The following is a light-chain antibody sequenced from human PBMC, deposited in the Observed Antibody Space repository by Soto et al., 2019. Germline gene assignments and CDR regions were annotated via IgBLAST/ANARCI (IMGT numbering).Light chain of an antibody. CDR2: DVS. CDR3: SSYTSSRGV. V-gene: IGLV2-14*01. Sequence: QPVLTQPASVSGSPGQSITISCTGTSSDVGGYNYVSWYQRHPGKAPKLMIYDVSNRPSGVSNRFSGSKSGNTASLTISGLQAEDEADYYCSSYTSSRGVFGGGTKLTVL. CDR1: SSDVGGYNY. J-gene: IGLJ2*01.